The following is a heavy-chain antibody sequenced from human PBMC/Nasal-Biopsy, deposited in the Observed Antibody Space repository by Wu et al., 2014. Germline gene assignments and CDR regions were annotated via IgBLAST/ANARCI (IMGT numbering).Heavy chain of an antibody. CDR3: ARDGVERHIRWFDP. Sequence: RLSCAASGFTFRSYGMHWVRQAPGKGLEWVAVIWYDGSNKYYADSVKGRFTISRDNSKNTLYLQMNSLRAEDTAVYYCARDGVERHIRWFDPWGQGALVTVSS. D-gene: IGHD1-1*01. J-gene: IGHJ5*02. V-gene: IGHV3-33*01. CDR2: IWYDGSNK. CDR1: GFTFRSYG.